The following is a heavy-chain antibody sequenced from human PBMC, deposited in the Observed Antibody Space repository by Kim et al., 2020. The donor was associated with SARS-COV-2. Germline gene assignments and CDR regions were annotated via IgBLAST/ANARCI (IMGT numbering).Heavy chain of an antibody. J-gene: IGHJ4*02. V-gene: IGHV4-34*01. Sequence: SETLSLTCAVYGGSFSGYYWSWIRQPPGKGLEWIGEINHSGSTNYNPSPKSRVTISVDTSKNQFSLKLSSVTAADTAVYYCARAPSGYGSSDYWGQGTLVTVSS. CDR2: INHSGST. CDR1: GGSFSGYY. CDR3: ARAPSGYGSSDY. D-gene: IGHD5-12*01.